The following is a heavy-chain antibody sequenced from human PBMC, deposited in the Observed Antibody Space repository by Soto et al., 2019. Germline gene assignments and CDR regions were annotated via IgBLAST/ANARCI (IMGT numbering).Heavy chain of an antibody. V-gene: IGHV4-61*05. Sequence: PSETLSLTCTVSGGSISSSSYYWGWIRQPPGKGLEWIGYIYYSGSTNYNPSLKSRVTISVDTSKNQFSLKLSSVTATDTAVYYCASTTCSGGSCYAGYWGQGTLVTVSS. CDR2: IYYSGST. CDR3: ASTTCSGGSCYAGY. D-gene: IGHD2-15*01. J-gene: IGHJ4*02. CDR1: GGSISSSSYY.